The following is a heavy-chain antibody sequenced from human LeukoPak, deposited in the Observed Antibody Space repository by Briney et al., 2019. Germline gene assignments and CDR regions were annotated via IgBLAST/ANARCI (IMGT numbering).Heavy chain of an antibody. CDR3: ARLSGRVVCSAGSCYIDS. J-gene: IGHJ4*02. CDR2: IYPGDSDT. Sequence: GESLKISCKGSGYRFTSDWIGWARQMPGKGLEWMGIIYPGDSDTRYSPSFQGQVTISADKSANTAYLQWSSLKASDTAMYYCARLSGRVVCSAGSCYIDSWGQGTLVTVSS. V-gene: IGHV5-51*01. D-gene: IGHD2-15*01. CDR1: GYRFTSDW.